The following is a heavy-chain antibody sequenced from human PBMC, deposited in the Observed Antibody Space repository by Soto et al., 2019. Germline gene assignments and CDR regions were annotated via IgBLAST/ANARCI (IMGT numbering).Heavy chain of an antibody. Sequence: GGSLRLSCAASGFTFSDYYMSWIRQAPGKGLEWVSYISSSSSYTNYADSVKGRFTISRDNAKNSLYLQMNSLRAEDTAVYYCARESSSSWGYYYGMDVWGQGTTVTVSS. CDR2: ISSSSSYT. D-gene: IGHD6-13*01. CDR1: GFTFSDYY. J-gene: IGHJ6*02. CDR3: ARESSSSWGYYYGMDV. V-gene: IGHV3-11*06.